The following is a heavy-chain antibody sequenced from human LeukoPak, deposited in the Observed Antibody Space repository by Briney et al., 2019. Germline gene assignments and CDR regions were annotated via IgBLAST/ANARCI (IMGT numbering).Heavy chain of an antibody. CDR3: ARIDDFWRGYLPFDY. J-gene: IGHJ4*02. CDR1: GFTFSSYE. Sequence: PGGSLRLSCAASGFTFSSYEMNWVRQAPGKGLEWVGNIKQDGSEKYYVDSVKGRFTISRDNAKNSLYLQMNSLRDEDTAVYYCARIDDFWRGYLPFDYWGQGTLVTVSS. CDR2: IKQDGSEK. D-gene: IGHD3-3*01. V-gene: IGHV3-7*01.